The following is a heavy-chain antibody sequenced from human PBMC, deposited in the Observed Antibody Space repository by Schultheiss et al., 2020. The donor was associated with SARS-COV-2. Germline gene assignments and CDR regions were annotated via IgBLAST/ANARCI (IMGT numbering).Heavy chain of an antibody. J-gene: IGHJ6*02. V-gene: IGHV3-72*01. CDR1: GFTFSDHY. CDR3: TRGQQLVRYYYYYGMDV. D-gene: IGHD6-13*01. Sequence: GGSLRLSCVASGFTFSDHYMDWVRQAPGKGLEWVGRIRNKGNSYTTEYAASVKGRFTISRDDSKSIAYLQMNSLKTEDTAVYYCTRGQQLVRYYYYYGMDVWGQGTTVTVSS. CDR2: IRNKGNSYTT.